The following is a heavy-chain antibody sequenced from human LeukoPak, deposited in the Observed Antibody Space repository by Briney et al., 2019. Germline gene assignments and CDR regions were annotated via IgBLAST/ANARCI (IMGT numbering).Heavy chain of an antibody. CDR1: GFTFSRYS. V-gene: IGHV3-7*01. CDR3: AREKIVVPAAKGPQFDY. CDR2: IKQDGSET. J-gene: IGHJ4*02. Sequence: GGSLRLSCAGSGFTFSRYSMNWVRQAPGKGPEWVANIKQDGSETYYVDSVKGRFTISRDNAKNSLYLQMNSLRAEDTAVYYCAREKIVVPAAKGPQFDYWGQGTLVTVSS. D-gene: IGHD2-2*01.